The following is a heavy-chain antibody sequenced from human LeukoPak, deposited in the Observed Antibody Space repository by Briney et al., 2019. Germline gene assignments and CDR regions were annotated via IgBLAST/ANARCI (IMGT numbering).Heavy chain of an antibody. J-gene: IGHJ4*02. V-gene: IGHV3-23*01. Sequence: ETLSLTCIVSGYSIISDYFWGWVRQAPGKGLEWVSGISGRGGSTFYVDSVKGRFTISRDNSKNTLYLQMNSLRAEDTAIYYCARDDYGETFDYWGQGTLVTVSS. CDR3: ARDDYGETFDY. CDR1: GYSIISDY. CDR2: ISGRGGST. D-gene: IGHD4-17*01.